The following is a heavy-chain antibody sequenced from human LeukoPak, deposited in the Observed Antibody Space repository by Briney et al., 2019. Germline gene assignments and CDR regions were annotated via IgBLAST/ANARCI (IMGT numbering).Heavy chain of an antibody. V-gene: IGHV3-74*01. CDR2: INSDGSST. CDR3: ARGYSYGKYYFDY. Sequence: PGGSLRLSCAASGFTFSSYWMHWVRQAPGKGLVWVSGINSDGSSTSYADSVKGRFTISRDNAKNTLYLQMNSLRAEDTAVYYCARGYSYGKYYFDYWGQGTLVTVSS. J-gene: IGHJ4*02. CDR1: GFTFSSYW. D-gene: IGHD5-18*01.